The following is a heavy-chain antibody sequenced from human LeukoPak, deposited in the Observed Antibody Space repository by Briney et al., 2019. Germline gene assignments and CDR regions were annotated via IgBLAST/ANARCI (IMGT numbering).Heavy chain of an antibody. V-gene: IGHV3-74*01. Sequence: GGSLRLSCAASGFTFSSYWMHWVRQAPGKGLVWVSRINSDGSSTSYADSVKGRFTISRDNAKNTLYLQMNSLRAEDTAVYYCARHCSSTSCYTSDAFDIWGQGTMVTVS. CDR3: ARHCSSTSCYTSDAFDI. D-gene: IGHD2-2*02. J-gene: IGHJ3*02. CDR2: INSDGSST. CDR1: GFTFSSYW.